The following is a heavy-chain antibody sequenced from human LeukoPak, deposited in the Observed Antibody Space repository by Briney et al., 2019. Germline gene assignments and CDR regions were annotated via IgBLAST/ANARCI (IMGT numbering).Heavy chain of an antibody. Sequence: SVKVSCKASGGTFSSYAISWVRQAPGQGLEWVGRIIPIFGTANYAQKFQGRVTITTGESTSTAYMELSSLRSEDTAVYYCARGDSSGYSYWGQGTLVTVSS. CDR2: IIPIFGTA. CDR3: ARGDSSGYSY. CDR1: GGTFSSYA. V-gene: IGHV1-69*05. J-gene: IGHJ4*02. D-gene: IGHD3-22*01.